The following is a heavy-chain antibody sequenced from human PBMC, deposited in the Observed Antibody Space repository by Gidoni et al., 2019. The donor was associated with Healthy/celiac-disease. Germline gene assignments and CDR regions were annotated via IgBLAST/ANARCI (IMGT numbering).Heavy chain of an antibody. CDR1: GYTLTELS. CDR2: VDPEDGEK. J-gene: IGHJ4*02. D-gene: IGHD2-21*02. V-gene: IGHV1-24*01. CDR3: ATAYATVTAYFDD. Sequence: CKVSGYTLTELSMHWVRQAPGKVLERMECVDPEDGEKIYAQKFQGRVTMTEDTSTDTAYMELSSMRSEDTAVYNCATAYATVTAYFDDWGQGTMVTVSS.